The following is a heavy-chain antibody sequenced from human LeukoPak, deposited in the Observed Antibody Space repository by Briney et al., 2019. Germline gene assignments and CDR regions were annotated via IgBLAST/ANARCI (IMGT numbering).Heavy chain of an antibody. CDR3: AKNGDRGAYCSGGSCYPYFHYYMDV. V-gene: IGHV3-23*01. J-gene: IGHJ6*03. CDR2: ITSGGST. CDR1: GFTFSSYG. Sequence: GGSLRLSCAASGFTFSSYGMSWVRQAPGKGLEWVSAITSGGSTYYADAVKGRFTISRDNSKNTLYLQMNSLRAEDTAIYYCAKNGDRGAYCSGGSCYPYFHYYMDVWGKGTTVTISS. D-gene: IGHD2-15*01.